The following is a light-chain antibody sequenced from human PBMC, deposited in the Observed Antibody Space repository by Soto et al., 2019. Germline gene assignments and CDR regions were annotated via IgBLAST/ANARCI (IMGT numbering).Light chain of an antibody. Sequence: SYELTQPPSVSVSPGQTASITCSGDKLGDKYACWYQQKPGQSPVLVIYQDSKRPSGIPERFSGSNSGNTATLTIGGTQAMDEADYYRQAWDSSTVVFGGGTKLTVL. V-gene: IGLV3-1*01. CDR3: QAWDSSTVV. CDR2: QDS. CDR1: KLGDKY. J-gene: IGLJ2*01.